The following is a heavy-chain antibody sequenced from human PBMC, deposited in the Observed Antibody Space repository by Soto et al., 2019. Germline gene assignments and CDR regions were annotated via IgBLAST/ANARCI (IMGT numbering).Heavy chain of an antibody. J-gene: IGHJ6*02. CDR2: ISYDGSIE. CDR3: ARDQSEEYDFWGGSYYGMDV. D-gene: IGHD3-3*01. V-gene: IGHV3-33*05. Sequence: QMQLVESGGGVVPPGRSLRLSCAASGFTFSSYGIHWVRQAPGKGLEWVTFISYDGSIEYYADSVKGRFTISRDNSKTTMYLQMNVLRAEDTAVYYCARDQSEEYDFWGGSYYGMDVWGQGTTVTVSS. CDR1: GFTFSSYG.